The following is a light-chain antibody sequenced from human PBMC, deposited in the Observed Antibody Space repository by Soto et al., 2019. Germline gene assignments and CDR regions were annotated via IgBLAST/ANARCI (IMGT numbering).Light chain of an antibody. V-gene: IGKV3-20*01. CDR2: DAS. CDR3: QQYDTSPLT. J-gene: IGKJ4*01. Sequence: EIVLTQSPGTLSLSPGERATLSCRASQSVVSSLSWYQQKPGQAPRLLIYDASNRATGTPDRFSGSESGTDFTLTISRLEPEDFAVYYCQQYDTSPLTFGGGTKVDIK. CDR1: QSVVSS.